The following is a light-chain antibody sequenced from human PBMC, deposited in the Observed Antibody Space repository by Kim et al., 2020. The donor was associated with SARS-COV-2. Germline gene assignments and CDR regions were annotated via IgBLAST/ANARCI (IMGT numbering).Light chain of an antibody. CDR2: DVN. V-gene: IGLV2-14*03. CDR1: SSDVGGYNY. J-gene: IGLJ3*02. CDR3: TSYTSSSTWV. Sequence: QSALTQPASVSGSPGQAITFSCTGTSSDVGGYNYVSWYQHHPGKAPKLMIYDVNKRPSGVSNRFSGSKSGNTASLTISGLQAEDEGDYYCTSYTSSSTWVFGGGTQLTVL.